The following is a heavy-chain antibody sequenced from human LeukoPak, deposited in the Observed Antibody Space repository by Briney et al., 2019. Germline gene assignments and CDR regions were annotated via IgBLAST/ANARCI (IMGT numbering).Heavy chain of an antibody. CDR2: FYYSGST. J-gene: IGHJ6*02. CDR3: ARARPDYYYGLDV. V-gene: IGHV4-59*01. CDR1: GDSISGYY. Sequence: PSETLSLTCTVSGDSISGYYWSWIRQPPGKGLEWIGYFYYSGSTNYNPSLKSRVTISVDTSKNLSSLKLSSVTAADTAVYYCARARPDYYYGLDVWGPGTTVTVSS.